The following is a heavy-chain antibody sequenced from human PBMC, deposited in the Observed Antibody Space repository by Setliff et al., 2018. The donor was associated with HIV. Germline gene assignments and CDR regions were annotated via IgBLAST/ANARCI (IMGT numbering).Heavy chain of an antibody. D-gene: IGHD4-17*01. CDR3: ARSGYGDYDVEAPWDY. V-gene: IGHV1-69*05. J-gene: IGHJ4*02. CDR2: IIPMFGTA. Sequence: ASVKVSCKASGYTFTEYYIHWVRQAPGQGLEWMGGIIPMFGTAKYAQKFQARVTLTTDESTSTAYMEVSGLKSDDTAVYYCARSGYGDYDVEAPWDYWGQGTLVTVSS. CDR1: GYTFTEYY.